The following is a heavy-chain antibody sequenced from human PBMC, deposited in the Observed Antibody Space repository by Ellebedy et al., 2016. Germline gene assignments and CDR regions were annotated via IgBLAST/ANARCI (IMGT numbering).Heavy chain of an antibody. CDR2: MNPNSGNT. J-gene: IGHJ4*02. CDR1: GYTFTSYD. D-gene: IGHD6-6*01. V-gene: IGHV1-8*01. CDR3: AQGIAARGDFDY. Sequence: ASVKVSXXASGYTFTSYDINWVRQATGQGLEWMGWMNPNSGNTGYAQKFQGRVTMTRNTSISTAYMELSSLKSEDTAVYYCAQGIAARGDFDYWGQGTLVTVSS.